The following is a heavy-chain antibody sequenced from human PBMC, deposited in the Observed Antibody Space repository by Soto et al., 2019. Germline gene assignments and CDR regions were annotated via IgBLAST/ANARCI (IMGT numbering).Heavy chain of an antibody. Sequence: SETLSLTCSVSGGSISSGDYYWSWIRQPPGKGLEWIGYIYYSGSTYYNPSLKSRVTISVDTSKNQFSLKLSSVTAADTAVYYCARDTVSGFVDYWGQGTLVTVSS. CDR2: IYYSGST. D-gene: IGHD3-3*01. V-gene: IGHV4-30-4*01. CDR3: ARDTVSGFVDY. CDR1: GGSISSGDYY. J-gene: IGHJ4*02.